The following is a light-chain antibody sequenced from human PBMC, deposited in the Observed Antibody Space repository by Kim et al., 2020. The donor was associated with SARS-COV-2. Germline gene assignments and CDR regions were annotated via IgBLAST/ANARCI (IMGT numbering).Light chain of an antibody. J-gene: IGLJ2*01. CDR1: SLRSYY. CDR3: NSRDSSGNHVV. Sequence: LGPTVRITCQGDSLRSYYASWYQQKPGQAPVLVIYGKNNRPSGIPDRFSGSSSGNTASLTITGAQAEDDADYYCNSRDSSGNHVVFGGGTQLTVL. CDR2: GKN. V-gene: IGLV3-19*01.